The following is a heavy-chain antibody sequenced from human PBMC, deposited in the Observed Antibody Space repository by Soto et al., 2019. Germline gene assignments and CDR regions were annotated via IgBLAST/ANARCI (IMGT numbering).Heavy chain of an antibody. D-gene: IGHD6-13*01. CDR2: IKQDGSEK. J-gene: IGHJ4*02. V-gene: IGHV3-7*01. CDR1: GFTFSSYW. Sequence: GGSLRLSCAASGFTFSSYWMSWVRQAPGKGLEWVANIKQDGSEKYYVDSVKGRFTISRDNAKNSLYLQMNSLRAEDTAVYYCARDLPSLYSSSPGYYFDYWGQGTLVTVSS. CDR3: ARDLPSLYSSSPGYYFDY.